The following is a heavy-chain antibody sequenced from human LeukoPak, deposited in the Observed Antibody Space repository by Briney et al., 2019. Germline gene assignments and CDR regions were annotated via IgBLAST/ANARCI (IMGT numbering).Heavy chain of an antibody. J-gene: IGHJ4*02. CDR1: AGSIMSYY. CDR2: IYYSGST. V-gene: IGHV4-59*07. CDR3: ARTGSTVTMLYPFDH. Sequence: SDTLSLTCTLSAGSIMSYYWSWIRQPPGKGLEWIGYIYYSGSTNYNPSLKSRVSISVDTSKNQFSLKLSSVTAADTAVYYCARTGSTVTMLYPFDHWGQGTLVTVSS. D-gene: IGHD4-17*01.